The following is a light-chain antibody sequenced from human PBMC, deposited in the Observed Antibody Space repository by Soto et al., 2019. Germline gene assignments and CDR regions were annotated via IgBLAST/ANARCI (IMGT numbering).Light chain of an antibody. Sequence: QSALTQPASVSGSPGQSITISCTGTSNVVGSYNLVSWYQQHPGKAPKLMIYEVSKRPSGFSNRFSGSKSGNTASLTISGLQAEDEADYYCCSYAGSSTYVFGTGTKVTVL. V-gene: IGLV2-23*02. CDR2: EVS. J-gene: IGLJ1*01. CDR1: SNVVGSYNL. CDR3: CSYAGSSTYV.